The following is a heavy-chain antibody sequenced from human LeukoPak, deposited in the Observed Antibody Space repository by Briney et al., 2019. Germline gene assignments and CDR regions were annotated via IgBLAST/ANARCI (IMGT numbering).Heavy chain of an antibody. J-gene: IGHJ5*02. CDR3: ARGGYCSSTSCPNWFDP. CDR1: GGSISSGGYY. V-gene: IGHV4-31*03. D-gene: IGHD2-2*03. Sequence: SETLSLTCTVSGGSISSGGYYWSWIRQHPGKGLEWIGYIYYSGSTYYNPSLKSRVTISVDTSKSQFSLKLSSVTAADTAVYYCARGGYCSSTSCPNWFDPWGQGTLVTVSS. CDR2: IYYSGST.